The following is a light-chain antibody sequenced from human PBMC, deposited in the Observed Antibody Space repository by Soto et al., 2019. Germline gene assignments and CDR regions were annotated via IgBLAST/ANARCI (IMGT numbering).Light chain of an antibody. CDR3: SSYTSSSTYV. Sequence: QSALTQPASVAGSPGQSITISCTGTSSDVGGYDYVSWYQQHPGKAPKLIIYEVNNRPSGVSHRFSGSKSGNTASLTISGLQAGDEADYYCSSYTSSSTYVFGTGTKSPS. V-gene: IGLV2-14*01. J-gene: IGLJ1*01. CDR1: SSDVGGYDY. CDR2: EVN.